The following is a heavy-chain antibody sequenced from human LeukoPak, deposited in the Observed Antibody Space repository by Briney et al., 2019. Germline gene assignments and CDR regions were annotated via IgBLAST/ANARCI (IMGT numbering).Heavy chain of an antibody. CDR1: GGSISSYY. CDR2: IYYSGST. J-gene: IGHJ4*02. Sequence: SETLSLTCTVSGGSISSYYWSWLRQPPGKGLEWIGYIYYSGSTNYNPSLKSRVTISVDTSKNQFSLKLSSVTAADTAVYYCAAGYDSSGYQFDYWGQGTLVTVSS. CDR3: AAGYDSSGYQFDY. V-gene: IGHV4-59*01. D-gene: IGHD3-22*01.